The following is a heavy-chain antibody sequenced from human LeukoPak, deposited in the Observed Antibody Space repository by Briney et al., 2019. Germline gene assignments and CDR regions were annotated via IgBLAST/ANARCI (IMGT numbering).Heavy chain of an antibody. CDR3: ARVGYDSSGYLYFDY. Sequence: GGSLRLSCAASGFTFSDYYMSWIRQAPGKGLEWISYISSSGSTIYYADSVKGRFTISRDNAKNSLYLQMNSLRAEDTAVYYCARVGYDSSGYLYFDYWGQGTLVTVSS. J-gene: IGHJ4*02. V-gene: IGHV3-11*01. CDR1: GFTFSDYY. D-gene: IGHD3-22*01. CDR2: ISSSGSTI.